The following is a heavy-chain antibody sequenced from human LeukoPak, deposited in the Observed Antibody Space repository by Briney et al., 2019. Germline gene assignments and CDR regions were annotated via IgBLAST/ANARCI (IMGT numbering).Heavy chain of an antibody. V-gene: IGHV4-4*07. CDR3: ARGGETRTRNAFDI. Sequence: SETLSLTCTVSGGSISSYYWSWIRQPAGKGLEWIGRIYTSGSTNYNPPLKSRVTMSVDTSKNQFSLKLSSVTAADTAVYYCARGGETRTRNAFDIWGQGTMVTVSS. D-gene: IGHD3-10*01. CDR1: GGSISSYY. CDR2: IYTSGST. J-gene: IGHJ3*02.